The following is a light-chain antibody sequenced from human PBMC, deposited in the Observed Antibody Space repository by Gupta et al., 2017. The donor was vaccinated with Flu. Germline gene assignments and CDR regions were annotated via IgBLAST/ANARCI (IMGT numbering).Light chain of an antibody. CDR3: QQYGRSSWT. CDR1: QSNRDSS. Sequence: EIVLTQSPGTLSLSPGEGATLSCRAIQSNRDSSVGWYQQKPGQATRLLIFGASSRATGIQDRFSGSGSGTDFTITITRLEHEDFAVYYCQQYGRSSWTFGQGTKVEVK. CDR2: GAS. V-gene: IGKV3-20*01. J-gene: IGKJ1*01.